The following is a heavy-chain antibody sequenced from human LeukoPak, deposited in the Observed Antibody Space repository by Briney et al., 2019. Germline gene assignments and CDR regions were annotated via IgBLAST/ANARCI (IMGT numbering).Heavy chain of an antibody. CDR3: ARLNSDFWSGYIDY. V-gene: IGHV4-4*07. D-gene: IGHD3-3*01. CDR2: TYTSGSI. J-gene: IGHJ4*02. CDR1: GGSISSYY. Sequence: PSETLSLTCTVSGGSISSYYWSWIRQPAGKGLEWIGRTYTSGSINYNPSLKSRVTMSVDTSKNQFSLKLSSVTAADTAVYYCARLNSDFWSGYIDYWGQGTLVTVSS.